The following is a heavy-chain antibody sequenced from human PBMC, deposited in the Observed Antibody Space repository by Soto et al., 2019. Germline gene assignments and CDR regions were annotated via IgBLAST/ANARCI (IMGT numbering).Heavy chain of an antibody. CDR3: ARRLAAAERSDYYYYYGMDV. V-gene: IGHV1-18*01. D-gene: IGHD6-13*01. CDR2: ISAYNGNT. Sequence: ASVKVSCKASGYTFTSYGISWVRQAPGQGLEWMGWISAYNGNTNYAQKLQGRVTMTTDTSTSTAYMELRSLRSDDTAVYYCARRLAAAERSDYYYYYGMDVWGQGTTVTVSS. CDR1: GYTFTSYG. J-gene: IGHJ6*02.